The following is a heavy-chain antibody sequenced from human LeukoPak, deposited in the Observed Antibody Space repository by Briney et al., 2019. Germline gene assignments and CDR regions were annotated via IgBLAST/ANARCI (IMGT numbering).Heavy chain of an antibody. CDR2: ISSKNYRGTA. CDR1: GFTFGYHA. V-gene: IGHV3-49*03. J-gene: IGHJ6*02. Sequence: PGGSLRLSCTASGFTFGYHAMSWPRQAPGKGLEWVTFISSKNYRGTAEYAASVRGRFTISRDDSKSIAYLQMNSLETEDRAVYYCARGQIALWLYYGMDVWGQGTTVTVSS. D-gene: IGHD3-10*01. CDR3: ARGQIALWLYYGMDV.